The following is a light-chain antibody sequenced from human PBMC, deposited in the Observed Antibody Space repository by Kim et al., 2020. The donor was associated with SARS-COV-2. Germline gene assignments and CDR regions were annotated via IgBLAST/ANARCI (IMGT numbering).Light chain of an antibody. V-gene: IGKV1-5*03. Sequence: DFKMTQSPSTLSASVGDRVTITCRASQSVGSGLAWYQQKPGKAPNLLIYEASNLESRVPSRFRGSGFGTEFTLTISRLQPDDFATYYCQRYYYYSSFGQGTKLEI. CDR1: QSVGSG. CDR3: QRYYYYSS. J-gene: IGKJ2*03. CDR2: EAS.